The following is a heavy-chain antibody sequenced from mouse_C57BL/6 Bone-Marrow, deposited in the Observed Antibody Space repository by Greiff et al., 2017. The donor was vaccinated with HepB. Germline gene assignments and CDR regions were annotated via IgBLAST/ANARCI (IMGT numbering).Heavy chain of an antibody. CDR2: IYPRSGNT. V-gene: IGHV1-81*01. Sequence: VQLVESGAELARPGASVKLSCKASGYTFTSYGISWVKQRTGQGLEWIGEIYPRSGNTYYNEKFKGKATLTADKSSSTAYMELRSLTSEDSAVYFCARITTVVANYFDYWGQGTTLTVSS. CDR3: ARITTVVANYFDY. J-gene: IGHJ2*01. D-gene: IGHD1-1*01. CDR1: GYTFTSYG.